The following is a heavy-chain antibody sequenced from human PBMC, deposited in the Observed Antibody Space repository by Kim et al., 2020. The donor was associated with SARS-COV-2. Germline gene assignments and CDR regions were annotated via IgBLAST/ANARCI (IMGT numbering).Heavy chain of an antibody. J-gene: IGHJ4*02. CDR1: GFTFSSYW. CDR3: ARDVSKAYSGSYGGRGYFDC. CDR2: INSDGSST. V-gene: IGHV3-74*01. D-gene: IGHD1-26*01. Sequence: GGSLRLSCAASGFTFSSYWMHWVRQAPGKGLVWVSRINSDGSSTSYADSVKGRFTISRDNAKNTLYLQMNSLRAEDTAVYYCARDVSKAYSGSYGGRGYFDCWGQGTLVTVSS.